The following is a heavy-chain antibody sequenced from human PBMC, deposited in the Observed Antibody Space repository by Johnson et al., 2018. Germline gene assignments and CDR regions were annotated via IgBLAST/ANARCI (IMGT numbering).Heavy chain of an antibody. J-gene: IGHJ3*02. CDR1: GFTFDDYA. D-gene: IGHD1-7*01. CDR3: AKDTGRMNYGSPFDI. Sequence: VQLVESGGGLVQPGRSLRLSCAASGFTFDDYAMHWVRQAPGKGLEWVSGIRWNSGSIGYADSVKGRFTISRDNAKNSLYLQMNSLRAEDTALYYCAKDTGRMNYGSPFDIWGQGTMVTVSS. V-gene: IGHV3-9*01. CDR2: IRWNSGSI.